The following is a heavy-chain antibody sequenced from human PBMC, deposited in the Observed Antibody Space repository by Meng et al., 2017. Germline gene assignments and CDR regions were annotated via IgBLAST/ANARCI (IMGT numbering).Heavy chain of an antibody. Sequence: QVQLVQHGAEVKKPGASVKVSCKASGYTFTGYDMNWVRQAPGQGLEWMGRINPNSGGTNYAQKFQGRVTMTRDTSISTAYMELSRLRSDDTAVYYCVSELNTYGSGSYAYWGQGTLVTVSS. CDR2: INPNSGGT. V-gene: IGHV1-2*06. CDR3: VSELNTYGSGSYAY. J-gene: IGHJ4*02. D-gene: IGHD3-10*01. CDR1: GYTFTGYD.